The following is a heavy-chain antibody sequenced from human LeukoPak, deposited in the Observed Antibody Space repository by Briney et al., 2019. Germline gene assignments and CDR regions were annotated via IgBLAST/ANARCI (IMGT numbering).Heavy chain of an antibody. CDR3: AREGTGSGSYYNINWFDP. J-gene: IGHJ5*02. D-gene: IGHD3-10*01. CDR1: GGSISSGGYY. V-gene: IGHV4-31*03. CDR2: IYYSGST. Sequence: SQTLSLTCTVSGGSISSGGYYWSWIRQHPGKGLEWIGYIYYSGSTYYNPSLKSRVTISVDTSKNQFSLKLSSVTAADTAVYYCAREGTGSGSYYNINWFDPWGQGTLVTVSS.